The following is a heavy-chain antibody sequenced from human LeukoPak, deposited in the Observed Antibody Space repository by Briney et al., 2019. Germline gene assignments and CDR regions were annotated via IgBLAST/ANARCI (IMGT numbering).Heavy chain of an antibody. CDR1: SGSIRSYY. Sequence: SETLSLTCTVPSGSIRSYYWSWIRQPPGEGLEWIGYINFSGSTNYNPSLKSRVTISADTSKDQFSLKLTSVTAADTAVYYCARGSGALYYGMDVWGQGTTVTVSS. J-gene: IGHJ6*02. CDR3: ARGSGALYYGMDV. V-gene: IGHV4-59*01. D-gene: IGHD3-10*01. CDR2: INFSGST.